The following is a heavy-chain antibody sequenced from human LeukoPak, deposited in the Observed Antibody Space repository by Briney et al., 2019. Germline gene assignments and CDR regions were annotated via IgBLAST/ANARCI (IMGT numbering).Heavy chain of an antibody. V-gene: IGHV4-34*01. CDR3: ARRGDHTYYDFWSGYSTDNWFDP. CDR1: GGSFSGYY. CDR2: INHSGST. D-gene: IGHD3-3*01. Sequence: SGTLSLTCAVYGGSFSGYYWSWIRQPPGKGLEWIGEINHSGSTNYNPTLKSRVTISVDTSKNQFSLKLSSVTAADTAVYYCARRGDHTYYDFWSGYSTDNWFDPWGQGTLVTVSS. J-gene: IGHJ5*02.